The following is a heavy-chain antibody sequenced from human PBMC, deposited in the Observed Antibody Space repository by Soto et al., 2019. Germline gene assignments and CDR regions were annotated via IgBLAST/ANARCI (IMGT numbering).Heavy chain of an antibody. V-gene: IGHV3-48*03. J-gene: IGHJ4*02. D-gene: IGHD3-10*01. CDR2: ISSSGSTA. CDR3: TRVAWFPYLSFY. CDR1: GSAFSRFE. Sequence: GGSLRPSCAASGSAFSRFELHWVRQAPGKGLEWISYISSSGSTAYYASSVEGRFTISRDNANNSVYLQMDSLRAEDTALYYCTRVAWFPYLSFYWGQGALVTVSS.